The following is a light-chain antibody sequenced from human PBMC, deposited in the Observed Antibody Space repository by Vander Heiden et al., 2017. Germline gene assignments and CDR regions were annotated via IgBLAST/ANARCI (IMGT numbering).Light chain of an antibody. CDR2: EVS. CDR1: SRDLGAYYP. CDR3: CSYAGSSTLDVV. Sequence: QSAPTPPSSLSSPPGPSLTPPSPGTSRDLGAYYPVPWHPQPPGQAPQLMIHEVSKRPSGVSNRFSGSKSGNTASLTISGLQAEDEAEYYCCSYAGSSTLDVVFGGGTKLTVL. J-gene: IGLJ2*01. V-gene: IGLV2-23*02.